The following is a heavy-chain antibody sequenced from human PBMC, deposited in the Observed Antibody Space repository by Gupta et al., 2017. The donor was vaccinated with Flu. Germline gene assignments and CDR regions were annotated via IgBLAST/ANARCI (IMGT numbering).Heavy chain of an antibody. J-gene: IGHJ3*02. Sequence: EVQSVVSGGGMVQPGGFLGPSCAASYFHFDIYYMTWVGQAPGKGLEWVASISSSSSYIYYADSVKGRFTISRDTAENSLFLQMNSLRAEDAAVYYCARRFSDRDAFDIWGQGTTVTV. CDR1: YFHFDIYY. CDR3: ARRFSDRDAFDI. V-gene: IGHV3-21*01. CDR2: ISSSSSYI. D-gene: IGHD3-22*01.